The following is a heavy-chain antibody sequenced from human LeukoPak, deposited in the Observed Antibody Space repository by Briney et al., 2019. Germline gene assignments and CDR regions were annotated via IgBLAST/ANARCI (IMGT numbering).Heavy chain of an antibody. J-gene: IGHJ6*03. V-gene: IGHV1-46*01. CDR2: INPSGGST. CDR3: ARGGIPQFYYYMDV. Sequence: ASVKVSCQASGYTFTTYFLHWVRQAPGQGLEWMGIINPSGGSTRYAQKFQGRVTMTRDMSTSTVYMELSSLRAEDTAVYYCARGGIPQFYYYMDVWGKGTTVTVSS. D-gene: IGHD3-16*01. CDR1: GYTFTTYF.